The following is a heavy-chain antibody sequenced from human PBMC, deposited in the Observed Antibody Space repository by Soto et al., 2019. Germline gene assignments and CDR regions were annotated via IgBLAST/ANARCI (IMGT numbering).Heavy chain of an antibody. CDR1: GFTFSSYS. CDR2: ISSSSSYI. D-gene: IGHD1-1*01. CDR3: ARTGDGHHDFLDY. V-gene: IGHV3-21*01. Sequence: GGSLRLSCAASGFTFSSYSMNWVRQAPGKGLEWVSSISSSSSYIYYADSVKGRFTISRDNAKNSLYLQMNSLRAEDTAVYYRARTGDGHHDFLDYWGQGALATVSS. J-gene: IGHJ4*02.